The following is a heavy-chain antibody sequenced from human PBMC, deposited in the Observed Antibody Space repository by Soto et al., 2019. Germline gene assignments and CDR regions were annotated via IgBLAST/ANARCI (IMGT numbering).Heavy chain of an antibody. J-gene: IGHJ4*02. D-gene: IGHD3-16*02. Sequence: GASVKVSCKASGHTFTNYGITWMRQAPGQGLEWMGWISGYNGNTDYAQSLQGRVTITIDTSTSTAYMELRSLTSDDTAVYYCARDRDYVWGPYRHTAEYWGQGTLVTVSS. CDR3: ARDRDYVWGPYRHTAEY. CDR2: ISGYNGNT. CDR1: GHTFTNYG. V-gene: IGHV1-18*01.